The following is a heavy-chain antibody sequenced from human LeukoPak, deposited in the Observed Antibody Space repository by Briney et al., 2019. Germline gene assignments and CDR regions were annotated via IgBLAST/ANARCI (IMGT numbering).Heavy chain of an antibody. CDR3: ARDLVHYDFWSGTPDY. J-gene: IGHJ4*02. V-gene: IGHV3-30*04. D-gene: IGHD3-3*01. CDR2: ISYDGSNK. CDR1: GFTFSSYA. Sequence: GGSLRLSCAASGFTFSSYAMHWVRQAPGKGLGWVAVISYDGSNKYYADSVKGRFTISRDNSKNTLYLQMNSLRAEDTAVYYCARDLVHYDFWSGTPDYWGQGTLVTVSS.